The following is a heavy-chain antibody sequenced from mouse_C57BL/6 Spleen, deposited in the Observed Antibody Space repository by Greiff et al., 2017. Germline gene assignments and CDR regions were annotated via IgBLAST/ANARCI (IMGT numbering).Heavy chain of an antibody. CDR2: IHPNSGST. CDR1: GYTFTSYW. V-gene: IGHV1-64*01. CDR3: ANLDYYYAMDY. Sequence: QVQLQQPGAELVKPGASVKLSCKASGYTFTSYWMHWVKQRPGQGLEWIGMIHPNSGSTNYNEKFKSKATLTVDKSSSTAYMQRSSLTSEDSAVYYCANLDYYYAMDYWGQGTSVTVSS. D-gene: IGHD2-4*01. J-gene: IGHJ4*01.